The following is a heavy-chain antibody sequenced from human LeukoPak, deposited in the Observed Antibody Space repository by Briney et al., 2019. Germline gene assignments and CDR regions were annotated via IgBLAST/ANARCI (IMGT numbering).Heavy chain of an antibody. CDR1: GFTFSSSG. CDR2: ISGNGGST. J-gene: IGHJ6*03. Sequence: GGSLRLSCAASGFTFSSSGMSWVRQAPGKGLEWVSSISGNGGSTYYADSVKGRFTISRDNAKNSLYLQMNSLRAEDTAVYYCARLYLEMATIADYYYMDVWGKGTTVTISS. V-gene: IGHV3-23*01. CDR3: ARLYLEMATIADYYYMDV. D-gene: IGHD5-24*01.